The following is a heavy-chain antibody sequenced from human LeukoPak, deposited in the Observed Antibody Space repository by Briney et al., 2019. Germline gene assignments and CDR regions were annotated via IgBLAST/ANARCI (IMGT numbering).Heavy chain of an antibody. CDR1: GFTFGKYW. V-gene: IGHV3-7*03. D-gene: IGHD3-3*01. CDR3: ARDQYDTWSRRGNFDS. CDR2: IKLDGSEK. Sequence: GSLRLSCVASGFTFGKYWMSWVRQAPGKGLEWVANIKLDGSEKNYVDSVKGRFTISRDNTKNSLYLQMNSLRVEDTAVFYCARDQYDTWSRRGNFDSWGQGTLVIVSS. J-gene: IGHJ4*02.